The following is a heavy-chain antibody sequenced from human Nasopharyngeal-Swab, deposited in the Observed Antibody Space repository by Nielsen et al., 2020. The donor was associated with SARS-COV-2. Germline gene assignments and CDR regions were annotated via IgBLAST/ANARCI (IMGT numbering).Heavy chain of an antibody. CDR2: ISTSGGRT. J-gene: IGHJ5*02. CDR3: AKDHALTKVTNRWFDR. D-gene: IGHD4-17*01. Sequence: GESLKISCAASGFTFNIYAMSWVRPAPGKGLEWVSGISTSGGRTYYADSVKGRFTISRDNSKNTLYLQMNSLRAEDTAVYYCAKDHALTKVTNRWFDRWGQGTLVTVSS. V-gene: IGHV3-23*01. CDR1: GFTFNIYA.